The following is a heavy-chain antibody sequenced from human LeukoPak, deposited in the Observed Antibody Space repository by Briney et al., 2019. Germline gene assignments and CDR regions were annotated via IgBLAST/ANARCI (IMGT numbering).Heavy chain of an antibody. Sequence: GGSLRLSCAASGVTFSTYAMHCVRQAPGKGLEYVSGTSSNGGRTYHANSVKGSFTISRDNSRNTLFLQMGGLRAEDMAVYYCARGGRDEYSGYDSPYWGQGTLVTVSS. J-gene: IGHJ4*02. CDR3: ARGGRDEYSGYDSPY. D-gene: IGHD5-12*01. CDR2: TSSNGGRT. CDR1: GVTFSTYA. V-gene: IGHV3-64*01.